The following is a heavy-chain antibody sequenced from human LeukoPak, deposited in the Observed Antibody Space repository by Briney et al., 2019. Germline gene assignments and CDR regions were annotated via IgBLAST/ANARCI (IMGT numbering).Heavy chain of an antibody. D-gene: IGHD5-24*01. CDR3: ARGKLPGVY. Sequence: SETLSLTCTVSGGSISSYHWSWIRQPPGKGLEWIGYIYYSGSTNYNPSLKSRVTISVDTSKNQFSLKLSSVTAADTAVYYCARGKLPGVYWGQGTLVTVSS. V-gene: IGHV4-59*01. CDR1: GGSISSYH. CDR2: IYYSGST. J-gene: IGHJ4*02.